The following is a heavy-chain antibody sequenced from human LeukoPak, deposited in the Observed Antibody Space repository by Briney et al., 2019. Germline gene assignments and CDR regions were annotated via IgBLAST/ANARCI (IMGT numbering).Heavy chain of an antibody. CDR2: IKQDGSEK. CDR3: ARDGLGVVGRSGYYYGPPHFDY. V-gene: IGHV3-7*05. J-gene: IGHJ4*02. CDR1: GFTFSTYW. Sequence: GGSLRLSCAASGFTFSTYWMSWVRQAPGKGPEWVANIKQDGSEKYYVDSVKGRFTISRDNAKNSLYLQMNSLRVEDTAVYYCARDGLGVVGRSGYYYGPPHFDYWGQGTLVTVSS. D-gene: IGHD3-22*01.